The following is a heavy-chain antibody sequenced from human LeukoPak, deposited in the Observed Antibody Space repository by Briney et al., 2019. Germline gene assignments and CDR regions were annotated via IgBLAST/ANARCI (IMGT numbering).Heavy chain of an antibody. V-gene: IGHV1-3*02. CDR1: GYTFISYA. D-gene: IGHD3-10*01. Sequence: ASVKVSCKPSGYTFISYAMHWVRQAPGQRLEWMGWSNGGNGNTKYSQESQGRVTISRDTSANTAYMELSSLRSEDMAVYYCARGSPGTYGFDMWGQGAMVTVSS. J-gene: IGHJ3*02. CDR2: SNGGNGNT. CDR3: ARGSPGTYGFDM.